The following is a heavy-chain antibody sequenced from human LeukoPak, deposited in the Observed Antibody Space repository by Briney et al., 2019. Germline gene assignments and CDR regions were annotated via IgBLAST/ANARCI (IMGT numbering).Heavy chain of an antibody. CDR3: ARVVVPPYYYYYGMDV. D-gene: IGHD2-2*01. V-gene: IGHV4-4*02. Sequence: PSETLSLTCAVSGGSISSSNWRSWVRQPPGKGLEWIGEIYHSGSTNYNPSLKSRVTISVDKSKNQFSLKLSSVTAADTAVYYCARVVVPPYYYYYGMDVWGKGTTVTVSS. CDR2: IYHSGST. J-gene: IGHJ6*04. CDR1: GGSISSSNW.